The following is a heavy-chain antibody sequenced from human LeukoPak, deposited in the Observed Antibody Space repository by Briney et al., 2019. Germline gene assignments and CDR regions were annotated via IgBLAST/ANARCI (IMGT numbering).Heavy chain of an antibody. CDR2: INHSGST. CDR3: ARDVLYTYYYYGMDV. J-gene: IGHJ6*02. V-gene: IGHV4-34*01. Sequence: SETLSLTCAVYGGSFSGYYWSWIRQPPGKGLEWIGEINHSGSTNYNPSLKSRVTISVDTSKNQFSLKLSSVTAADTAVYYCARDVLYTYYYYGMDVWGQGTTVTVSS. CDR1: GGSFSGYY.